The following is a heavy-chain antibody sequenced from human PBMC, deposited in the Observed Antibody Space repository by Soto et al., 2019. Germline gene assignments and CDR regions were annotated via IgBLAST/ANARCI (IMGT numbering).Heavy chain of an antibody. Sequence: GASVKVSCKASGYTFTGYYMHWVRQAPGQGLEWMGWINPNSGGTNYAQKFQGWVTMTRDTCISAAYVELGRLRSDDTAFYYCATAPPDNTVLVPADVGMDVWGQGTTVTVSS. CDR3: ATAPPDNTVLVPADVGMDV. CDR2: INPNSGGT. V-gene: IGHV1-2*04. J-gene: IGHJ6*02. D-gene: IGHD2-2*01. CDR1: GYTFTGYY.